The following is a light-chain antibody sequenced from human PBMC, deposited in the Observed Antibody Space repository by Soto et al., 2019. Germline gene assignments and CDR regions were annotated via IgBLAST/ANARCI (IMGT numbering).Light chain of an antibody. CDR3: QQRSSWPLT. J-gene: IGKJ1*01. CDR1: QTVSTNY. Sequence: DNVLTQSPGTLSLSPGERATLSCRASQTVSTNYLAWYQQIPGQAPRLLIYGASYRATGIPDRFSGRASGTDSTLTISRLEPEDFAVYYCQQRSSWPLTFGQGTKVDI. V-gene: IGKV3D-20*02. CDR2: GAS.